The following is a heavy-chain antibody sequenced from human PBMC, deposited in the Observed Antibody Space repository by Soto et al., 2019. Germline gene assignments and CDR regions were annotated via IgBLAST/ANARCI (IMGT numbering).Heavy chain of an antibody. CDR2: IYPGDSDA. Sequence: GESLKISCKGSGYSFSTHWVGWVRQMPGKGLEWMGIIYPGDSDARYSPSFKGQVTISVDESTTTAFVQWSSLKASDTAMYFCARSQFDYVWGTSGYFDSWGQGTLVTVSS. CDR3: ARSQFDYVWGTSGYFDS. V-gene: IGHV5-51*01. CDR1: GYSFSTHW. J-gene: IGHJ4*02. D-gene: IGHD3-16*01.